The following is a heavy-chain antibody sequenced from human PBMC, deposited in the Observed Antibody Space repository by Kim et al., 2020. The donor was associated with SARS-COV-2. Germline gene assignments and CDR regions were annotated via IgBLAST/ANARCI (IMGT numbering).Heavy chain of an antibody. CDR1: GGSVSSGSYY. D-gene: IGHD2-15*01. V-gene: IGHV4-61*01. J-gene: IGHJ4*02. CDR2: IYYSGST. Sequence: SETLSLTCTVSGGSVSSGSYYWSWIRQPPGKGLEWIGYIYYSGSTNYNPSLKSRVTISVDTSKNQFSLKLSSVTAADTAVYYCARGRGDIVVVVVATPPSFDYWGQGTLVTVSS. CDR3: ARGRGDIVVVVVATPPSFDY.